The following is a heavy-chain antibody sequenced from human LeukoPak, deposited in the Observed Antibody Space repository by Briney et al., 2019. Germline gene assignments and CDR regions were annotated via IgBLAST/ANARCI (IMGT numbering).Heavy chain of an antibody. D-gene: IGHD3-16*01. V-gene: IGHV3-7*01. Sequence: PGESLRLSCAASGFTFSRSWMTWVSQAPGKGLEWVASINQDGSEKDYMDSVEGRFTISRDNSNNLLFLQMYSLRAEDTAVYYCAKLLGDVTTFDYWGQGTLVTVSS. J-gene: IGHJ4*02. CDR3: AKLLGDVTTFDY. CDR1: GFTFSRSW. CDR2: INQDGSEK.